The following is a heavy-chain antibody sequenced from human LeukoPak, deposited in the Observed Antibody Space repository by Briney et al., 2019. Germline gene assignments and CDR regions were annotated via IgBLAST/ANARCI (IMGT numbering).Heavy chain of an antibody. D-gene: IGHD2-15*01. CDR3: ARGRYSGFDL. J-gene: IGHJ3*01. CDR1: GDDVSTNNAA. Sequence: SQTLSLTCAISGDDVSTNNAAWNWIRQSPSRGLEWLGRTYYRSKWSNDYAVSVKSRITINPDTSKNQFSLQLNSVTPDDTALYYCARGRYSGFDLWGQGTMVTVSS. V-gene: IGHV6-1*01. CDR2: TYYRSKWSN.